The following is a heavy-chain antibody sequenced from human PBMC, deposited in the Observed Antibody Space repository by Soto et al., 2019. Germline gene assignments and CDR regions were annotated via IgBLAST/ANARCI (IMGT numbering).Heavy chain of an antibody. CDR1: GFTFSSYA. Sequence: GGSLRLSCAASGFTFSSYAMSWVRQAPGKGLEWVSAISGSGGSTYYADSVKGRFTISRDNSKNTLYLQMNSLRAEDTAVYYCAKAFSFRITMVRGVSGLDYWGQGTLVTVSS. CDR3: AKAFSFRITMVRGVSGLDY. J-gene: IGHJ4*02. CDR2: ISGSGGST. D-gene: IGHD3-10*01. V-gene: IGHV3-23*01.